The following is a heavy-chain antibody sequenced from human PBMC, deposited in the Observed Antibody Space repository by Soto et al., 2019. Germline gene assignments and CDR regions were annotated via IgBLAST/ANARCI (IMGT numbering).Heavy chain of an antibody. V-gene: IGHV3-48*02. Sequence: EVQLVESGGGLVQPGGSLRLSCAASGFTFSSYSMNWVRQAPGKGLEWVSYISSSSSTIYYADSVKGRFTISRDNAKNSLYLQMNSLRDEDTAVYYCARVPGSYFSFGAFDIWGQGTMVTVSS. D-gene: IGHD1-26*01. CDR2: ISSSSSTI. J-gene: IGHJ3*02. CDR1: GFTFSSYS. CDR3: ARVPGSYFSFGAFDI.